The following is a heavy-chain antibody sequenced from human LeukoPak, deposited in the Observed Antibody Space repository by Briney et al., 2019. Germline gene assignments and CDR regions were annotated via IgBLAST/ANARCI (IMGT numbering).Heavy chain of an antibody. D-gene: IGHD2-15*01. CDR2: IFSNDEK. CDR1: GFSLSNARMG. CDR3: ARSGGYCSGGTCFHFDY. V-gene: IGHV2-26*01. Sequence: SGPTLVNPTETLTLTCTVSGFSLSNARMGVSWIRQPPGKALEWLANIFSNDEKSYSTSLKSRLTISKDTSKSQVVLTMTNMDPEDTATYYCARSGGYCSGGTCFHFDYWGQGTLVTVSS. J-gene: IGHJ4*02.